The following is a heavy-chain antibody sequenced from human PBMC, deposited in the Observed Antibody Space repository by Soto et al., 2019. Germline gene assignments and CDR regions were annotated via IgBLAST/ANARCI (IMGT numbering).Heavy chain of an antibody. J-gene: IGHJ4*02. Sequence: GGSLRLSCAASGFTFSSYAMHWVRQAPGKGLEYVSAISSNGGSTYYADSVKGRFTISRDNSKNTLYLQMSSLRAEDTAVYYCVKDRRYFDWFTYYFDYWGQGTLVTVSS. CDR3: VKDRRYFDWFTYYFDY. D-gene: IGHD3-9*01. CDR1: GFTFSSYA. CDR2: ISSNGGST. V-gene: IGHV3-64D*06.